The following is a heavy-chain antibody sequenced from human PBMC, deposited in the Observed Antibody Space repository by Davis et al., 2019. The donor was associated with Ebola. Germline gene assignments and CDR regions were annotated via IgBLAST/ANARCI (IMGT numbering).Heavy chain of an antibody. J-gene: IGHJ6*02. V-gene: IGHV3-30*03. CDR1: GFTFSSYG. D-gene: IGHD3-10*01. CDR3: ARPRGYYGSGSYQPYYYGMDV. Sequence: GGSLRLSCAASGFTFSSYGMHWVRQAPGKGLEWVAVISYDGSNKYYADSVKGRFTISRDNSKNTLYLQMNSLRAEDTAVYYCARPRGYYGSGSYQPYYYGMDVWGQGTTVTVSS. CDR2: ISYDGSNK.